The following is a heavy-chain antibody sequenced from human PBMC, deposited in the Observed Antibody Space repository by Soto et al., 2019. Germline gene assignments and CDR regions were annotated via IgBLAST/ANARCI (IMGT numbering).Heavy chain of an antibody. D-gene: IGHD3-3*01. CDR2: IYSSVST. V-gene: IGHV4-4*07. CDR3: ERGQRFSDWFDP. J-gene: IGHJ5*02. Sequence: SETLSLTCTVSGGAISGYYWTWIRQPAGKGLEWIGRIYSSVSTKYNPSLKSRVTMSLDTSKNQFSLRLTSVTAADTAVYYCERGQRFSDWFDPWGHGTRVTLXP. CDR1: GGAISGYY.